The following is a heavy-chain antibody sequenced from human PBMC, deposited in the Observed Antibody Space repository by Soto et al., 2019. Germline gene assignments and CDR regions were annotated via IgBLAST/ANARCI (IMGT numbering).Heavy chain of an antibody. V-gene: IGHV3-53*04. CDR3: ARAASESGGSYNLRLGAFDP. J-gene: IGHJ5*02. CDR1: GFTVSSNY. D-gene: IGHD2-15*01. Sequence: EVQLVESGGGLVQPGGSLRLSCAASGFTVSSNYMSWVRQAPGKGLEWVSVIYSGGSTYYADSVKGRFTISRHNAKNTLYLQMNSQGAEDTAVDYGARAASESGGSYNLRLGAFDPWGQGTLVTVSS. CDR2: IYSGGST.